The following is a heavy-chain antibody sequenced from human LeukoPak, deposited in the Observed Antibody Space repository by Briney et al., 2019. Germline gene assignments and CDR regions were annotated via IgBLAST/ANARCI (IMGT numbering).Heavy chain of an antibody. CDR2: IKPSGGST. CDR3: AREVPGVYYFEY. D-gene: IGHD4/OR15-4a*01. Sequence: ASVKVSCKASGYTFTRYYIHWVRQAPGQGLEWMGTIKPSGGSTTYAQQFQGRVSVTRDTSTSTVHMELSSLRSEDTAVYYCAREVPGVYYFEYWGQGTLVTVSS. J-gene: IGHJ4*02. CDR1: GYTFTRYY. V-gene: IGHV1-46*01.